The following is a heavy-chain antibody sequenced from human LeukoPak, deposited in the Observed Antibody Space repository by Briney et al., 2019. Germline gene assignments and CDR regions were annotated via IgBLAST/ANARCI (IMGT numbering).Heavy chain of an antibody. CDR3: AKGGCSSTSCPVDY. J-gene: IGHJ4*02. CDR2: ISGSGGST. D-gene: IGHD2-2*01. CDR1: GFTFSSYA. V-gene: IGHV3-23*01. Sequence: GGSLRLSCAASGFTFSSYAMSWVRQAPGKGLEWVSAISGSGGSTYYADSVKGRFTISRDNSKNTLYLQMNSLRAEDTAVYYCAKGGCSSTSCPVDYWGQGTLVTVSS.